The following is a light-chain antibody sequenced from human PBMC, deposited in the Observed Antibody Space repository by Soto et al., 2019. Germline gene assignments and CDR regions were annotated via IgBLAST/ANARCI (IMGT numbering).Light chain of an antibody. CDR1: QSVGTY. V-gene: IGKV3-11*01. Sequence: EIVLTQSPATLSLSPGERATLSCRASQSVGTYLAWYQQKPGQAPRLLIYDASNRATGVPARFSGSGSGTDFTLSISSLEPEDFAVYHCQQRSTWPTFGQGTKLEIK. J-gene: IGKJ2*01. CDR3: QQRSTWPT. CDR2: DAS.